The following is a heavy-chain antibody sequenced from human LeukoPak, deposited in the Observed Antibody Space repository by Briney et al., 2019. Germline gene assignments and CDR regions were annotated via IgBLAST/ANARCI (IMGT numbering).Heavy chain of an antibody. CDR1: GGSMGRYY. Sequence: PSETLSLTCTVSGGSMGRYYWSWIRQPPGKGLEWIGYIFSSGSTNYNPSLKSRVTISVDTSKNQVSLKMYSVTAADTAVYYCARDWGYSSGLSDGLNVWGQGTAVTVSS. CDR3: ARDWGYSSGLSDGLNV. CDR2: IFSSGST. J-gene: IGHJ3*01. D-gene: IGHD2-15*01. V-gene: IGHV4-59*01.